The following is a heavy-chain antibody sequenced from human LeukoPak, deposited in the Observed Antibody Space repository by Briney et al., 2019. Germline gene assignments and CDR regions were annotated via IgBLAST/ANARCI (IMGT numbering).Heavy chain of an antibody. V-gene: IGHV3-33*01. D-gene: IGHD4-11*01. CDR3: ARDAGGAFGNYVNYFDY. CDR1: GLILSSYG. Sequence: SGGSLRLSCAASGLILSSYGIHWVRQAPSKGLEWVAVIWYDGTNIYYGDSVRGRFSISRDNSKNTVYLQMDSLRAEDTAVYYCARDAGGAFGNYVNYFDYWGQGTLVTVSS. CDR2: IWYDGTNI. J-gene: IGHJ4*02.